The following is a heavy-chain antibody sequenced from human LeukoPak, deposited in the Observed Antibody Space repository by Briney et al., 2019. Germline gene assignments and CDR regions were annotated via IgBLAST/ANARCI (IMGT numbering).Heavy chain of an antibody. CDR3: ARDQGGIQLWGIDY. CDR2: IIPILGIA. J-gene: IGHJ4*02. Sequence: GASVRVSCKASGGTFSSYAISWVRQAPGQGLEWMGRIIPILGIANYAQKFQGRVTITADKSTSTAYMELSSLRSEDTAVYYCARDQGGIQLWGIDYWGQGTLVTVSS. D-gene: IGHD5-18*01. V-gene: IGHV1-69*04. CDR1: GGTFSSYA.